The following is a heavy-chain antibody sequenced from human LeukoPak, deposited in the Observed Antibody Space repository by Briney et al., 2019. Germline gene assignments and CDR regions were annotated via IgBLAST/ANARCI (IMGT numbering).Heavy chain of an antibody. CDR3: ARGVTTWAFDY. CDR1: GGSISSYY. CDR2: IYYSGST. J-gene: IGHJ4*02. Sequence: SETLSLTCTVSGGSISSYYWSWIRQPPGKGLEWIGYIYYSGSTNYNPSLKSRVTISVDTSKNQFSLKLSSVTAADTAVYYCARGVTTWAFDYWGQGTLVTVTS. D-gene: IGHD4-17*01. V-gene: IGHV4-59*01.